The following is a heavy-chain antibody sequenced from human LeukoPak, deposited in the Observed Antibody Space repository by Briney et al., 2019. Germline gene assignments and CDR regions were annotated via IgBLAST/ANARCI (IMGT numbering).Heavy chain of an antibody. J-gene: IGHJ4*02. D-gene: IGHD3-22*01. V-gene: IGHV3-7*01. CDR1: GFTFSFYW. CDR3: ARHSNKYDYDSSGHYRSFDY. CDR2: IKQDGSDK. Sequence: SGGSLRLSCAASGFTFSFYWMSWVRQAPGKGLEWVANIKQDGSDKYYVDSVKRRFTISRDNSKNSLYLQMNSLRAEDTAFYFCARHSNKYDYDSSGHYRSFDYWAQGTLVSVSS.